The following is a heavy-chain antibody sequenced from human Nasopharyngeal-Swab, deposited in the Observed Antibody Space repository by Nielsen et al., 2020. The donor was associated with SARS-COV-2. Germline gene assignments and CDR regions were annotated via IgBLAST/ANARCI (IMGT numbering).Heavy chain of an antibody. J-gene: IGHJ6*02. CDR3: TSRIAAAGSLSYYYGMDV. D-gene: IGHD6-13*01. Sequence: GGSLRLSCAASGFTFSGSAMRWVRQASGKGLEWVGRIRSKANSYATAYAASVKGRFTISRDDSKNTAYLQMNSLKTEDTAVYYCTSRIAAAGSLSYYYGMDVWGQGTTVTVSS. CDR1: GFTFSGSA. V-gene: IGHV3-73*01. CDR2: IRSKANSYAT.